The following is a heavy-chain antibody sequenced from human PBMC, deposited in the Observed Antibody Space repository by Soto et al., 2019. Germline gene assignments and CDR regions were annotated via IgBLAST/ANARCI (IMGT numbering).Heavy chain of an antibody. D-gene: IGHD3-3*01. Sequence: QVQLQESGPGLVKTSQTLSLTCTVSGGSVNNGGYYWNWIRQHPGKGLEWLGYIFDSETAYYNPSIKSLHTISMDTSKYQFSLKVTSVTPADTAVYYCARENFGVVVHDAFDLWAQGTMVTVSS. CDR2: IFDSETA. CDR3: ARENFGVVVHDAFDL. J-gene: IGHJ3*01. CDR1: GGSVNNGGYY. V-gene: IGHV4-31*01.